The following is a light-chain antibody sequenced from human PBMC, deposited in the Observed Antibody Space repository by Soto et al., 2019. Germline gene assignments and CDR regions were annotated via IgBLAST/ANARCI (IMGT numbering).Light chain of an antibody. J-gene: IGKJ4*01. CDR1: QGIGND. CDR3: LQDHNYPLT. Sequence: AIQMAQSPSSLSASVGDRVTITCRASQGIGNDVGWYQQKPGKAPKLLLYAATTLQSGVPSRFSGTRSGTDFTITISSLQPEDFATYYCLQDHNYPLTFGGGTKVEIK. V-gene: IGKV1-6*02. CDR2: AAT.